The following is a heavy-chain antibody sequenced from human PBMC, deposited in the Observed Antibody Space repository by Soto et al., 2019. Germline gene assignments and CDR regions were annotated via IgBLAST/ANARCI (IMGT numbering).Heavy chain of an antibody. D-gene: IGHD1-1*01. J-gene: IGHJ5*02. Sequence: QVQLQESGPGLVKPSQTLSLTCTVSGGSISSGGYYWSWIRQHPGKGLEWIGYMYYSGSAYYNPSLKSRVTISVDTSKNQFSLKLSSVTAADTAVYYCATQTGFTNWFDPWAQGTLVTVSS. CDR2: MYYSGSA. CDR1: GGSISSGGYY. V-gene: IGHV4-31*03. CDR3: ATQTGFTNWFDP.